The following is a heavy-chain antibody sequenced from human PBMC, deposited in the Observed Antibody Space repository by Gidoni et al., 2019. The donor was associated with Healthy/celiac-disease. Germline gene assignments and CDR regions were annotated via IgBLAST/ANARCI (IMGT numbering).Heavy chain of an antibody. Sequence: QVQLVQSGAEVKKPGSSVKVSCKASGGTFSSYAISWVRQAPGQGLEWMGEITPICGTANYAQKFQGRVTITEDESTSTAYMELSSLRSEYTAVNYCARAVRIAGVMYYFDYWGQGTLVTVSS. D-gene: IGHD6-13*01. CDR2: ITPICGTA. J-gene: IGHJ4*02. CDR3: ARAVRIAGVMYYFDY. CDR1: GGTFSSYA. V-gene: IGHV1-69*01.